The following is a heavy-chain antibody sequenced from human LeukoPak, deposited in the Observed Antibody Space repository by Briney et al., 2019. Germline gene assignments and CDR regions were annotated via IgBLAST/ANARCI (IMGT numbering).Heavy chain of an antibody. D-gene: IGHD4-11*01. J-gene: IGHJ4*02. CDR1: GFTFDDYG. Sequence: PGGSLRLSCAASGFTFDDYGMSWVRQAPGKGLEWVSGINWDGSSTGYADSVKGRFTISRDNAKNSLYLQMNSLRVEDTAFYYCARDPLLQPPLFDYWGQGTLVTVSS. CDR2: INWDGSST. CDR3: ARDPLLQPPLFDY. V-gene: IGHV3-20*04.